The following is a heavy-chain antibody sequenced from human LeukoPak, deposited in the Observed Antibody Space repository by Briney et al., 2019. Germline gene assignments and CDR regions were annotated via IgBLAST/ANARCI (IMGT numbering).Heavy chain of an antibody. V-gene: IGHV1-2*02. D-gene: IGHD2-15*01. Sequence: ASVKVSCKAPGYTFTGYYMHWVRQAPGQGLEWMGWINPNSGGTNYAQKFQGRVTMTRDTSISTAYMELSRLRSDDTAVYYCARDLGYCSGGSCYEFDYWGQGTLVTVSS. J-gene: IGHJ4*02. CDR1: GYTFTGYY. CDR3: ARDLGYCSGGSCYEFDY. CDR2: INPNSGGT.